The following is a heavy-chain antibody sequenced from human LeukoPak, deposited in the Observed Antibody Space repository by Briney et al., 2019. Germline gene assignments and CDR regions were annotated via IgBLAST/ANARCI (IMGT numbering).Heavy chain of an antibody. CDR1: GGTISSYY. CDR2: VHYSGST. Sequence: SETLSLTCSVSGGTISSYYWNWIRQPPGKGLEWIGYVHYSGSTKYNPSLKSRVTISVDTSRNQFSLKLSSVTAADTAVYYCARWYSSGWAFDYWGQGTLVTVSS. J-gene: IGHJ4*02. CDR3: ARWYSSGWAFDY. V-gene: IGHV4-59*08. D-gene: IGHD6-19*01.